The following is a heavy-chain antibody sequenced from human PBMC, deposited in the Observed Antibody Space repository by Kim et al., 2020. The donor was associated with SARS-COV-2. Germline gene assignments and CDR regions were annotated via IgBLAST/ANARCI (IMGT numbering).Heavy chain of an antibody. J-gene: IGHJ5*02. CDR2: IYNSGST. CDR1: GGSISSSSYY. V-gene: IGHV4-39*01. Sequence: SETLSLTCTVSGGSISSSSYYWGWIRQPPGKGLEWIGSIYNSGSTYYNPSLKSRVTITVDTSKNQFSLKLSPVTAADTAVYYCARQCGYSSGWYDHWGQGTLVTVSS. CDR3: ARQCGYSSGWYDH. D-gene: IGHD6-19*01.